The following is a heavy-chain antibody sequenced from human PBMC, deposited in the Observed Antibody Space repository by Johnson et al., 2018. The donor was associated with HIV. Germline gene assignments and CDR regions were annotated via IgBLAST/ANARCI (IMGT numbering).Heavy chain of an antibody. J-gene: IGHJ3*01. CDR3: AKGGTRYTPGDGFDV. Sequence: QVQLVESGGGVVQPGRSLRLSCSASGFTFSSYAMHWVRQAPGKGLEWVAVISYDGSNKYYADSVKGRFTISRDSSNNTLYLQMNSLRTEDTAVYYCAKGGTRYTPGDGFDVWGQGTMVTVSS. V-gene: IGHV3-30*04. CDR2: ISYDGSNK. CDR1: GFTFSSYA. D-gene: IGHD1-14*01.